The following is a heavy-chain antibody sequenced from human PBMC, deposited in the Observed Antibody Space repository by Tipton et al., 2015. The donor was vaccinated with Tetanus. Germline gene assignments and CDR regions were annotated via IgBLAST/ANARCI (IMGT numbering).Heavy chain of an antibody. CDR2: IIPIFGTA. J-gene: IGHJ6*02. CDR1: VGTFSSYA. CDR3: ARGWRYYDSTSRDYYYGMDV. D-gene: IGHD3-22*01. V-gene: IGHV1-69*14. Sequence: QVQLVQSGDEVKKPGSSVKVSCKASVGTFSSYAISWVRQAPGQGLEWMGGIIPIFGTANYAQKFQGRVTITADKSTSTAYMELGSLRSEDTAVYYCARGWRYYDSTSRDYYYGMDVWGQGTTVTVSS.